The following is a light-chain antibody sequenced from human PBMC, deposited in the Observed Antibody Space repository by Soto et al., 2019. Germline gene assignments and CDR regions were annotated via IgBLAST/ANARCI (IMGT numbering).Light chain of an antibody. J-gene: IGKJ1*01. V-gene: IGKV1-5*03. CDR3: QQYNSYSS. CDR2: TAS. CDR1: QNIKNY. Sequence: DIQMTQSPSTLSASVGDRVTITCRASQNIKNYLAWYQQKPGKAPNLLIYTASTLKSGVPSRFSGSGSGTEFTLTISILQPDDFATYYCQQYNSYSSFGQGTKVDIK.